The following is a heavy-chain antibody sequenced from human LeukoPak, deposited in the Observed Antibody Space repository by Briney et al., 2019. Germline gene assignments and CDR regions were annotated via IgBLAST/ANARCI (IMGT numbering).Heavy chain of an antibody. CDR3: ARVDDYGDYVPGY. J-gene: IGHJ4*02. CDR1: GFTFSSYW. V-gene: IGHV3-74*01. D-gene: IGHD4-17*01. Sequence: GGSLRLSCAASGFTFSSYWMHWVRQAPGKGLVWASLINSDGSSTSYADSVKGRLTISRDNAKNTLYLQMNSLRAEDTAVYYCARVDDYGDYVPGYWGQGTLVTVSS. CDR2: INSDGSST.